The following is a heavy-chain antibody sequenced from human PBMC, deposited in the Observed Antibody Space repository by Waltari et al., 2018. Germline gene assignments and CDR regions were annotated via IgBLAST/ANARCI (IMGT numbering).Heavy chain of an antibody. V-gene: IGHV1-69*01. CDR1: GGTFSSYA. Sequence: QVQLVQSGAEVKKPGSSVKVSCEASGGTFSSYASSGVRPAPGQGLEWMGGIIPIFGTANYAQKFQGRVTITADESTSTTYMELSSLRSEDTAVYYCASGIGTHSYGTFDYWGQGTLVTVSS. D-gene: IGHD5-18*01. CDR3: ASGIGTHSYGTFDY. J-gene: IGHJ4*02. CDR2: IIPIFGTA.